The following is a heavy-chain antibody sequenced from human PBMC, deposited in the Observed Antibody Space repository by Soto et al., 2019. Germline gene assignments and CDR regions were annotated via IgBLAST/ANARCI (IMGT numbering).Heavy chain of an antibody. J-gene: IGHJ4*02. CDR3: ARVWVITFGGVIVRFFDY. Sequence: GGSLRLSCAASGFTVSSNYMSWVRQAPGKGLEWVSVIYSGGSTYYADSVKGRFTISRDNSKNTLYLQMNSLRAEDTAVYYCARVWVITFGGVIVRFFDYWGQGTLVTV. D-gene: IGHD3-16*02. V-gene: IGHV3-66*01. CDR1: GFTVSSNY. CDR2: IYSGGST.